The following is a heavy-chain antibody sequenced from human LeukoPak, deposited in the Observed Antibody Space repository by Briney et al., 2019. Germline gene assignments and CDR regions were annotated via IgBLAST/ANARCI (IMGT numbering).Heavy chain of an antibody. CDR1: GFTFSDYY. CDR3: AKDAVGVRNFQH. J-gene: IGHJ1*01. CDR2: ISSSASAI. V-gene: IGHV3-11*04. D-gene: IGHD3-16*01. Sequence: GGSLRLSCAASGFTFSDYYMTWIRQAPGKGLEWVSYISSSASAIYYADSVKGRFTISRDNAKNSLYLQMNSLRAEDTAVYYCAKDAVGVRNFQHWGQGTLVTVSS.